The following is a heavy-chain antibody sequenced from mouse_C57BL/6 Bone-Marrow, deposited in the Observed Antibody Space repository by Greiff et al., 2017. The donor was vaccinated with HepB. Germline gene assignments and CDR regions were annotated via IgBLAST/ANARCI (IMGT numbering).Heavy chain of an antibody. CDR2: INPNNGGT. CDR1: GYTFTDYN. Sequence: EVQLVESGPELVKPGASVKIPCKASGYTFTDYNMDWVKQSHGKSLEWIGDINPNNGGTIYNQKFKGKATLTVDKSSSTAYMELRSLTSEDTAVYYCARSGTTVCAMDYWGQGTSVTVSS. V-gene: IGHV1-18*01. J-gene: IGHJ4*01. CDR3: ARSGTTVCAMDY. D-gene: IGHD1-1*01.